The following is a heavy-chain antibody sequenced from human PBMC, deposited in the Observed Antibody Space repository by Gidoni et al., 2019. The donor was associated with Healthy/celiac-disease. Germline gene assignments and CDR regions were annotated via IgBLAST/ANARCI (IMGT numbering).Heavy chain of an antibody. CDR3: ARPYDSSGYIYFQH. CDR2: IYYSGST. D-gene: IGHD3-22*01. Sequence: QLQLQESGPGLVKPSETLSLTCTVSGGSISSSSYYWGWIRQPPGKGLEWIGSIYYSGSTYYNPSLKSRVTISVDTSKNQFSLKLSSVTAADTAVYYCARPYDSSGYIYFQHWGQGTLVTVSS. CDR1: GGSISSSSYY. J-gene: IGHJ1*01. V-gene: IGHV4-39*01.